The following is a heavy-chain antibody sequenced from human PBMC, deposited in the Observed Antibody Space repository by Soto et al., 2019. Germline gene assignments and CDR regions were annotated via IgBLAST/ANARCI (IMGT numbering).Heavy chain of an antibody. J-gene: IGHJ6*02. CDR3: ARGTPGDYEPDYYYGMDV. V-gene: IGHV1-69*13. CDR1: GHSFAANS. D-gene: IGHD4-17*01. CDR2: IIPIFGTA. Sequence: SVKVSCKASGHSFAANSMHWVRQAPGQGLEWMGGIIPIFGTANYAQKFQGRVTITADESTSTAYMELSSLRSEDTAVYYCARGTPGDYEPDYYYGMDVWGQGTTVTVSS.